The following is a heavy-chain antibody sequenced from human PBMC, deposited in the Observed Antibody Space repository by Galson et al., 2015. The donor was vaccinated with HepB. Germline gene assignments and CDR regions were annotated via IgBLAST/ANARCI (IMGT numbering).Heavy chain of an antibody. J-gene: IGHJ4*02. CDR1: GFTFSSYS. CDR2: ISSSSSYI. V-gene: IGHV3-21*01. CDR3: ARPRERAATLTSFDY. Sequence: SLRLSCAASGFTFSSYSMNWVRQAPGKGLEWVSSISSSSSYIYYADSVKGRFTISRDNAKNSLYLQMNSLRAEDTAVYYCARPRERAATLTSFDYWGQGTLVTVSS. D-gene: IGHD2-15*01.